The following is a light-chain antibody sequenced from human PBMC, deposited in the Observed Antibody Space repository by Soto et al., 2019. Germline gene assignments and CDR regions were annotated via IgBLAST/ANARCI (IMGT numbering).Light chain of an antibody. Sequence: DIPMTQSPSSLSASVGDRVPLPCRASQYIGDFLNWYQQTPGKAPKLLIFGASNLHIGVPSRFSGSGSGTKFTLTIASLQPDDFATYYCQQYETFSGTFGPGTKVDI. J-gene: IGKJ1*01. V-gene: IGKV1-5*01. CDR3: QQYETFSGT. CDR1: QYIGDF. CDR2: GAS.